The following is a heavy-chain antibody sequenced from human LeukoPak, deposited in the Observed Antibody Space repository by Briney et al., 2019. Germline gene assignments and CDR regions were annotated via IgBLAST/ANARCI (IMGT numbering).Heavy chain of an antibody. D-gene: IGHD3-9*01. Sequence: GGSLRLSCAASGFTFDDYGMSWVRQAPGKGLEWVSGINWNGGSTGYADSVKGRFTISRDNAKNSLYLQMNSLRAEDTAVYYCARDHEDYDILTGYYFTYMDVWGKGTTVTISS. CDR2: INWNGGST. CDR1: GFTFDDYG. V-gene: IGHV3-20*04. CDR3: ARDHEDYDILTGYYFTYMDV. J-gene: IGHJ6*03.